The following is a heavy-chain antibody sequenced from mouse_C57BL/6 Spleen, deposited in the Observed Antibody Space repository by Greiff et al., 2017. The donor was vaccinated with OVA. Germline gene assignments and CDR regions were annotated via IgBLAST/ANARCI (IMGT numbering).Heavy chain of an antibody. CDR1: GFTFSDYG. Sequence: EVKLVESGGGLVKPGGSLKLSCAASGFTFSDYGMHWVRQAPEKGLEWVAYISSGSSTIYYADTVKGRFTISRDNAKNTLFLQMTSLRSEDTAMYYCARGGYSNYVPFDYWGQGTTLTVSS. J-gene: IGHJ2*01. CDR2: ISSGSSTI. CDR3: ARGGYSNYVPFDY. V-gene: IGHV5-17*01. D-gene: IGHD2-5*01.